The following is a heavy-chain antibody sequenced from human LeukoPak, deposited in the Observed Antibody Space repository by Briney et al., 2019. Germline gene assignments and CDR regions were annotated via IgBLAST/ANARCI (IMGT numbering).Heavy chain of an antibody. CDR3: AKALYSSDWYPFDY. V-gene: IGHV3-23*01. D-gene: IGHD6-19*01. CDR1: GFTFGSHA. Sequence: GGSLRLSCAASGFTFGSHAMTWVRQAPGKGLEWVSVISGSGGYTHYADSVEGRFTISRDNSKKTLYLQMNSLRAEDTALYYCAKALYSSDWYPFDYWGQGTPVTVSS. J-gene: IGHJ4*02. CDR2: ISGSGGYT.